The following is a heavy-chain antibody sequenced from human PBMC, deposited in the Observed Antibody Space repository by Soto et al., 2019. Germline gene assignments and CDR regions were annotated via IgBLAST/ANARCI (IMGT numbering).Heavy chain of an antibody. CDR3: AKTTTLDRAFDI. CDR1: GFTFSSYD. Sequence: PGGSLRLSRAASGFTFSSYDMSWVRQAPGKGLECVSGISGSGGSTYYADSVKGRFTISRDNSKNTLYLQMNSLRAEDTAVYYCAKTTTLDRAFDIWGQGTMVTVSS. CDR2: ISGSGGST. V-gene: IGHV3-23*01. D-gene: IGHD4-17*01. J-gene: IGHJ3*02.